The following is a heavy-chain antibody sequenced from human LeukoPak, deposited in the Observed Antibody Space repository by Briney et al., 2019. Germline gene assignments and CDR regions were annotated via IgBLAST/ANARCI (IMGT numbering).Heavy chain of an antibody. J-gene: IGHJ6*02. Sequence: GGSLRLSCAASGFTFSSYSMNWVRQAPGKGLEWVSSISSSSSYIYYADSVEGRFTISRDNAKNSLYLQMNSLRAEDTAVYYCARDYCLTSCYTKGDYYYGMDVWGQGTTVTVSS. CDR3: ARDYCLTSCYTKGDYYYGMDV. CDR1: GFTFSSYS. V-gene: IGHV3-21*01. D-gene: IGHD2-2*02. CDR2: ISSSSSYI.